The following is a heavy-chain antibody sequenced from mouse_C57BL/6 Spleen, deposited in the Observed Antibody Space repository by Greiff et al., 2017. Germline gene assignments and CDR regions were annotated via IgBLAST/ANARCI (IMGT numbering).Heavy chain of an antibody. V-gene: IGHV1-64*01. D-gene: IGHD2-4*01. CDR1: GYTFTSYW. J-gene: IGHJ4*01. CDR2: IHPNSGST. CDR3: AGYDYDGYAMDY. Sequence: QVQLQQPGAELVKPGASVKLSCKASGYTFTSYWMHWVKQRPGQGLEWIGMIHPNSGSTNYNEKFKSKATLTVDKSSSTAFMQLSSLTSEDSAVYYCAGYDYDGYAMDYWGQGTSVTVSS.